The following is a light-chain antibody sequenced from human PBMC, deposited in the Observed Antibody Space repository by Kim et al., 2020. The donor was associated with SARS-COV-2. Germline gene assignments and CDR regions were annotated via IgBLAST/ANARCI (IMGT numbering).Light chain of an antibody. CDR3: TSYTSSNTLHVV. CDR1: SSDVGGYNY. CDR2: DVT. Sequence: SITISCTGTSSDVGGYNYVSCYQQHPGKAPKLMIYDVTNRPSGVSNRFSGSKSGNTASLTISALQAEDEADYYCTSYTSSNTLHVVFGGGTQLTVL. V-gene: IGLV2-14*04. J-gene: IGLJ2*01.